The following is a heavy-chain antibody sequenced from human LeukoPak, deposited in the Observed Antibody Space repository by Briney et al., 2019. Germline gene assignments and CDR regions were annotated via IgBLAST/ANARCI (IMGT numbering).Heavy chain of an antibody. CDR3: ARAGRNDASLGMDV. J-gene: IGHJ6*02. Sequence: GGSLRLSCVASGFTFSSYAMHWVRQAPGKGLEYVSGISSNGGSTYYANSVKDRFNISRDNSKNTLYLQMGSLRAEDMAVYHCARAGRNDASLGMDVWGQGTTVTVSS. D-gene: IGHD1-1*01. V-gene: IGHV3-64*01. CDR2: ISSNGGST. CDR1: GFTFSSYA.